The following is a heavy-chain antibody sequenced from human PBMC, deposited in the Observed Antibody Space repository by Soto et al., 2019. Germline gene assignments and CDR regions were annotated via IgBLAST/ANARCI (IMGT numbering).Heavy chain of an antibody. CDR2: IYYSGST. CDR3: ARAMGCSSTSCYSYYYYGMDV. D-gene: IGHD2-2*01. J-gene: IGHJ6*02. Sequence: QVQLQESGPGLVKPSDTLSLTCAVSGYSISSSNWWGWIRQPPGKGLEWIGYIYYSGSTYYNPSLKSRVTMAVDTSKSQFSPKLSSVTAVDTAVYFCARAMGCSSTSCYSYYYYGMDVWGQGTTVTVSS. V-gene: IGHV4-28*03. CDR1: GYSISSSNW.